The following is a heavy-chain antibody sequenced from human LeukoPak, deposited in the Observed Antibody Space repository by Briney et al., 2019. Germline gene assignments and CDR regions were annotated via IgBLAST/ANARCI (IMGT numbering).Heavy chain of an antibody. V-gene: IGHV4-59*01. D-gene: IGHD3-10*01. CDR1: GGSISSYY. CDR3: ARDPYYYGSGATSPAAFDI. CDR2: IYYSGST. Sequence: SETLSLTCTVSGGSISSYYWSWIRQPPGKGLEWIGYIYYSGSTNYNPSLKSRVTISVDTSKNQFSLKLSSVTAADTAVYYCARDPYYYGSGATSPAAFDIWGQGTMVTVSS. J-gene: IGHJ3*02.